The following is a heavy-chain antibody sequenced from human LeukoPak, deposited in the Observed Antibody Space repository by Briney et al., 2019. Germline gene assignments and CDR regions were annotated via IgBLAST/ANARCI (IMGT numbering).Heavy chain of an antibody. CDR1: GFTFSSYS. V-gene: IGHV3-21*01. D-gene: IGHD3-9*01. CDR3: ARDLDYDILTGYPQSPHFDY. J-gene: IGHJ4*02. CDR2: ISSSSSYI. Sequence: GGSLRLSCAAPGFTFSSYSMNWVRQAPGKGLEWVSSISSSSSYIYYADSVKGRFTISRDNAKNSLYLQMNSLRAEDTAVYYCARDLDYDILTGYPQSPHFDYWGQGTLVTVSS.